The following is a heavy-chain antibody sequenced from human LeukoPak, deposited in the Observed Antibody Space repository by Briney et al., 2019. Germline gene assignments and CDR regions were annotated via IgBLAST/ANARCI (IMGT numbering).Heavy chain of an antibody. CDR3: ARDVQMLRQWVVWISFDY. V-gene: IGHV3-21*01. CDR1: GFTFNNYH. J-gene: IGHJ4*02. CDR2: ISSSSSHI. Sequence: PGGSLRLSCAASGFTFNNYHMNWVRQAPGKGLEWVSSISSSSSHIHYAESVKGRFTISRDNAKNSLYLQMNSLRAEDTAVYYCARDVQMLRQWVVWISFDYWGQGTLVTVSS. D-gene: IGHD6-19*01.